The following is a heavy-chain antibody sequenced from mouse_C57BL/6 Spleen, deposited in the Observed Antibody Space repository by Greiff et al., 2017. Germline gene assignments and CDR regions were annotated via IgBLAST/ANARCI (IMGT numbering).Heavy chain of an antibody. J-gene: IGHJ3*01. CDR2: IDPSDSET. V-gene: IGHV1-52*01. D-gene: IGHD4-1*01. CDR1: GYTFTSYW. CDR3: ARYLWLTEAWFAY. Sequence: QVQLQQPGAELVRPGSSVKLSCKASGYTFTSYWMHWVKQRPIQGLEWIGNIDPSDSETHYNQKFKDKATLTVDKSSSTAYMQLSSLTSEDSAVYYCARYLWLTEAWFAYWGQGTLVTVSA.